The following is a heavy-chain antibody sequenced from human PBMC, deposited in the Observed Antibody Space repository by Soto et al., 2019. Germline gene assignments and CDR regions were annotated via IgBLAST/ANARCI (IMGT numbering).Heavy chain of an antibody. V-gene: IGHV4-59*01. CDR2: IYNGGST. J-gene: IGHJ4*02. Sequence: LTCTVSGGSMSSYYWSCIRQPPGKGLEWIGYIYNGGSTNYNPSLKSRVTISVDTSKNQFSLKLSSVTAADTAVYYCARVTWSGYDPIDYWGQGTLVTVSS. CDR3: ARVTWSGYDPIDY. CDR1: GGSMSSYY. D-gene: IGHD5-12*01.